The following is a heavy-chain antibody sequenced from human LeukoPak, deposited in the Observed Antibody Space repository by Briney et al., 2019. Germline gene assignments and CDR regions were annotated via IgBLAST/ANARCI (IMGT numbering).Heavy chain of an antibody. Sequence: SETLSLTCTVSGGSISSYYWSWIRQPAGKGLEWIGRIYTSGSTNYNPSLKSRVTISVDTSKNQFSLKLSSVTAADTAVYYCARQRSEGGAVAGNNWFDPWGQGTLVTVSS. D-gene: IGHD6-19*01. V-gene: IGHV4-4*07. CDR2: IYTSGST. CDR3: ARQRSEGGAVAGNNWFDP. J-gene: IGHJ5*02. CDR1: GGSISSYY.